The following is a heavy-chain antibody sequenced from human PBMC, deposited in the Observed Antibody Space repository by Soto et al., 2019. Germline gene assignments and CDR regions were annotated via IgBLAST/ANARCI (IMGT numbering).Heavy chain of an antibody. V-gene: IGHV3-9*01. CDR2: ISWNSGSI. Sequence: GGSLRLSCAASGFTFDDYAMHWVRQAPGKGLEWVSGISWNSGSIGYADSVKGRFTISRDNAKNSLYLQMNSLRAEDTALYYCAKDIRAVAGTYYCYYYGMDVWGQGTTVTVSS. CDR3: AKDIRAVAGTYYCYYYGMDV. CDR1: GFTFDDYA. D-gene: IGHD6-19*01. J-gene: IGHJ6*02.